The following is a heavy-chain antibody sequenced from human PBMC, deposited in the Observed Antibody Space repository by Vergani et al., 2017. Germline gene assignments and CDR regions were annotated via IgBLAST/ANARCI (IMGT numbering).Heavy chain of an antibody. V-gene: IGHV4-38-2*01. CDR3: ARLRLEDSGYDFGCMDV. Sequence: QVQLQESGPGLVKPSETLSLTCAVPGYSISSGYYWGWIRQPPGKGLEWIGSIYHSGSTYYNPSLKSRVTISLDTSKNQFSLKLSSVTAADTAVYYCARLRLEDSGYDFGCMDVWGQGTTVIVSS. CDR1: GYSISSGYY. J-gene: IGHJ6*02. CDR2: IYHSGST. D-gene: IGHD5-12*01.